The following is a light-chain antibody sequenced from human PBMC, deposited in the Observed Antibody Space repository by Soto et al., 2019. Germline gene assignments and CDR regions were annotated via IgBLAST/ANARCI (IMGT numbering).Light chain of an antibody. CDR1: SSDVGSYNL. CDR3: CSYAGISTV. J-gene: IGLJ2*01. CDR2: EVS. Sequence: QSALTQPASVSGSPGQSITISCTGTSSDVGSYNLVSSYQQHPGKDPKLMIYEVSKRPSWVSNRFSGSKSGNTASLTISGLQAEDEADYSCCSYAGISTVFGGGTKLTVL. V-gene: IGLV2-23*02.